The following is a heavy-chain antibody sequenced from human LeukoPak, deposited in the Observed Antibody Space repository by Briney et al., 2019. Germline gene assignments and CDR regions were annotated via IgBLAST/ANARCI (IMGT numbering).Heavy chain of an antibody. CDR3: ATKQWLAPPPDS. CDR2: INTDGTVT. D-gene: IGHD6-19*01. CDR1: GFTFSKYW. J-gene: IGHJ4*02. V-gene: IGHV3-74*01. Sequence: GGSLRLPCAASGFTFSKYWMLWVRQAPGKGLESVSRINTDGTVTTYADSVKGRLTVSRDNADNTMFLQMNSVRDEDTAVYYCATKQWLAPPPDSWGQGTPVTVSS.